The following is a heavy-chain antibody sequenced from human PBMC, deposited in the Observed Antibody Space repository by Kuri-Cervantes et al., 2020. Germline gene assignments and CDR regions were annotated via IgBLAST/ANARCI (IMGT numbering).Heavy chain of an antibody. V-gene: IGHV1-8*01. J-gene: IGHJ4*02. CDR2: MNPNSGNT. Sequence: ASVKVSCKASGYTFTSYDINWARQATGQGLEWMGWMNPNSGNTGYAQKFQGRVTMTRNTSISTAYMELSSLRSEDTAVYYCARGRIRGRLGDYIWGSYPEYFDYWGQGTLVTVSS. D-gene: IGHD3-16*02. CDR3: ARGRIRGRLGDYIWGSYPEYFDY. CDR1: GYTFTSYD.